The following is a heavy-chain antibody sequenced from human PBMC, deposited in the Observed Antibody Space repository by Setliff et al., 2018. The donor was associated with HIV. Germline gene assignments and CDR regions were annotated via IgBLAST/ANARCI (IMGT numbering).Heavy chain of an antibody. Sequence: GGSLRLSCAASGFTFSLHWMYWVRQAPGKGLVWVSRIKYYADSVKGRFTISRDNAKNSLYLQVNSLRAEDTAVYYCARDRGGIFDSLWSGYRDAFDIWGQGTMVTVSS. D-gene: IGHD3-3*01. J-gene: IGHJ3*02. CDR1: GFTFSLHW. CDR2: IK. V-gene: IGHV3-21*01. CDR3: ARDRGGIFDSLWSGYRDAFDI.